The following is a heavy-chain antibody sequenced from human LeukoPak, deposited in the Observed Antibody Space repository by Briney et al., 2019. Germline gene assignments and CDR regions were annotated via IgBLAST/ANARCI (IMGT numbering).Heavy chain of an antibody. CDR3: ARYCGGDCYGMDV. V-gene: IGHV3-7*01. CDR2: IKQDGSET. D-gene: IGHD2-21*01. J-gene: IGHJ6*02. CDR1: EFTFSSYW. Sequence: PGGSLRLSCAASEFTFSSYWMSWVRQAPGKGLEWVANIKQDGSETYYVDSLEGRFTISRDNAKNSLYLQMNSLRAEDTAVYYCARYCGGDCYGMDVWGQGTTVTVSS.